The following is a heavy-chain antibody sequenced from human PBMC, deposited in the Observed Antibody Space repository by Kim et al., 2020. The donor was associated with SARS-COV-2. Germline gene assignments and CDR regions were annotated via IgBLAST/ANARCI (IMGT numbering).Heavy chain of an antibody. CDR3: AHLMASPYDAFDI. Sequence: YSPSLRSRLTITKDTSKNRVVLTMTKMDPVDTATYYCAHLMASPYDAFDIWGQGTMVTVSS. J-gene: IGHJ3*02. D-gene: IGHD3-10*01. V-gene: IGHV2-5*01.